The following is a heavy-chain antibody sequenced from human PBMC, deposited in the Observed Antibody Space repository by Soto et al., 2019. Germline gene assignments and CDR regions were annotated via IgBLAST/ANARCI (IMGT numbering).Heavy chain of an antibody. CDR2: MNPNSGNT. CDR1: GYTFTSYD. V-gene: IGHV1-8*01. CDR3: ARDRTTLYYYDSSGYYTPFDY. J-gene: IGHJ4*02. Sequence: GASVKVSCKASGYTFTSYDINWVRQATGQGLEWMGWMNPNSGNTGYAQKFQGRVTMTRNTSISTAYMELSSLRSEDTAVYYCARDRTTLYYYDSSGYYTPFDYWGQGTLVTVSS. D-gene: IGHD3-22*01.